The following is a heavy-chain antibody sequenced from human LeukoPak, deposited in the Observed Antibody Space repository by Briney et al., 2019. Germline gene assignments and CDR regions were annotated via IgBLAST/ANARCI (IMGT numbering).Heavy chain of an antibody. J-gene: IGHJ4*02. Sequence: SETLSLTCTVSGGSVSSGSYYWSWIRQPPGKGLEWIGYIYYSGSTNYNPPLKSRVTISVDTSKNQFSLKLSSVTAADTAVYYCARDRLYRGYSYGFDYWGQGTLVTVSS. CDR2: IYYSGST. CDR1: GGSVSSGSYY. V-gene: IGHV4-61*01. D-gene: IGHD5-18*01. CDR3: ARDRLYRGYSYGFDY.